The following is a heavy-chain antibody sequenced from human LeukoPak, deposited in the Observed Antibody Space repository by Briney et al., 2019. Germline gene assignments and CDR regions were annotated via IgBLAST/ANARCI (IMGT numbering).Heavy chain of an antibody. CDR1: GFTFSNYS. CDR3: ANQGFYGSGSYYNDY. D-gene: IGHD3-10*01. J-gene: IGHJ4*02. CDR2: IRSSSTTI. V-gene: IGHV3-48*01. Sequence: GGSLRLSCEASGFTFSNYSMNWVRQAPGKGLEWVSYIRSSSTTIYYADSVKGRFTISRDNSKNTLYLQMDSLRAEDTAVYYCANQGFYGSGSYYNDYWGQGTLVTVSS.